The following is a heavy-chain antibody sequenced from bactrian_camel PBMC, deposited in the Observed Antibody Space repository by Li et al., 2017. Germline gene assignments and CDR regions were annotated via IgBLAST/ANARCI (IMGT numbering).Heavy chain of an antibody. CDR2: IEGDGST. D-gene: IGHD2*01. J-gene: IGHJ4*01. V-gene: IGHV3S55*01. CDR1: GDTSGTYC. Sequence: HVQLVESGGVSVQAGGTLRLSCEVSGDTSGTYCMGWLRQAPGKEREEVAGIEGDGSTNYVDFARDRFTISRDNANNTVNLMMNSLKPEDTAMYYCAANFGPYCSGPYLARRANFLGQGTQVTVS.